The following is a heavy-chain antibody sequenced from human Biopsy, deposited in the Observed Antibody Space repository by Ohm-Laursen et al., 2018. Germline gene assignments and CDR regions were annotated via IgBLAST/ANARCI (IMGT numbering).Heavy chain of an antibody. V-gene: IGHV2-70*04. Sequence: TQTLTLTRSFSGFSLSSTGMRISWVRQPPGKALECLGRIDWDDDKFYSPSLETRLSLSKDTTTNQVVLTLTDVDPEDTATYYCARTRAHNFGALEFWGQGILITVSS. CDR3: ARTRAHNFGALEF. J-gene: IGHJ4*01. CDR2: IDWDDDK. D-gene: IGHD1-1*01. CDR1: GFSLSSTGMR.